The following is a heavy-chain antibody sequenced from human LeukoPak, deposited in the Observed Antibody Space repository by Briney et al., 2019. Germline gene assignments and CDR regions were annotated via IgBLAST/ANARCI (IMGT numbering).Heavy chain of an antibody. CDR1: GYTFTSYD. CDR3: ARGAPGSYCSGGSCPYFDY. D-gene: IGHD2-15*01. J-gene: IGHJ4*02. CDR2: VNPNSGHT. V-gene: IGHV1-8*01. Sequence: GASVKVSCKASGYTFTSYDINWVRQATGQGLGWMGWVNPNSGHTGYAQKFQGRVTMTRNTSISTAYMELSSLRSEDTAAYYCARGAPGSYCSGGSCPYFDYWGQGTLVSVSS.